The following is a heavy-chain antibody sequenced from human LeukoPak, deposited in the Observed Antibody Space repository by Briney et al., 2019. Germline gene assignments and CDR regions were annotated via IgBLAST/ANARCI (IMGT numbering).Heavy chain of an antibody. CDR3: ARTLPGIAAAGSYYFDY. CDR2: ISAYNGNT. CDR1: GYTFTSYG. D-gene: IGHD6-13*01. Sequence: ASVKVSCKASGYTFTSYGISWARQAPGQGLEWMGWISAYNGNTNYAQKLQGRVTMTTDTSTSTAYMELRSLRSDDTAVYYCARTLPGIAAAGSYYFDYWGQGTLVTVSS. V-gene: IGHV1-18*01. J-gene: IGHJ4*02.